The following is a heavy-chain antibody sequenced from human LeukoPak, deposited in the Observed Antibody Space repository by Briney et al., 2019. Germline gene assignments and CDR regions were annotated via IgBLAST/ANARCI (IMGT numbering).Heavy chain of an antibody. D-gene: IGHD1-1*01. CDR1: GFTLSKFP. CDR2: ISASGDVT. Sequence: DPGGSLRLSCAASGFTLSKFPMGWVRQAPGRGLEWVSAISASGDVTFYADSLRGRFTISRDNSKSTLYLQMNGLRAEDTAIFYCAKSLFTSATGTGRAFHIWGQGTRVTVSS. J-gene: IGHJ3*02. V-gene: IGHV3-23*01. CDR3: AKSLFTSATGTGRAFHI.